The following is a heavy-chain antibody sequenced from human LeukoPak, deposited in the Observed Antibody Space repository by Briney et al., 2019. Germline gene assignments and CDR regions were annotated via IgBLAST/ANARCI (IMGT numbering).Heavy chain of an antibody. CDR2: IYYSGST. J-gene: IGHJ4*02. CDR3: ARDAVEYFDY. Sequence: SETLSLTCTVSGGSISSGGYYWSWIRQHPGKGLEWIGYIYYSGSTYYNPSLKSRVTISVDTSKNQFSLKLSSVTAADTAVYYCARDAVEYFDYWGQGTLVSVSS. V-gene: IGHV4-31*03. CDR1: GGSISSGGYY.